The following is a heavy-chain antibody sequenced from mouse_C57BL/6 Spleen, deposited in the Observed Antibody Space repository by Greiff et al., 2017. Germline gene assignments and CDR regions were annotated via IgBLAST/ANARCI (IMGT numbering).Heavy chain of an antibody. CDR3: ARRYYGVFDY. D-gene: IGHD1-1*01. CDR2: IDPSDSYT. Sequence: VQLQQPGAELVKPGASVKLSCKASGYTFTSYWMQWVKQRPGQGLEWIGEIDPSDSYTNYNQKFKGKATLTVDTSSSTAYMQLSSLTSEDSAVYYCARRYYGVFDYWGQGTTLTVSS. J-gene: IGHJ2*01. CDR1: GYTFTSYW. V-gene: IGHV1-50*01.